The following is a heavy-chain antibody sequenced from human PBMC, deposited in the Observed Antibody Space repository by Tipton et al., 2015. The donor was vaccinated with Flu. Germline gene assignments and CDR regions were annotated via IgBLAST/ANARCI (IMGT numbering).Heavy chain of an antibody. J-gene: IGHJ3*02. CDR3: ASGLWGAFDI. D-gene: IGHD1-26*01. CDR1: GGSISSSSYY. Sequence: TLSLTCTVSGGSISSSSYYWGWIRQPPGKGLEWIGSIYYSGSTYYNPSLKSRVTISVDTSKNQFSLKLSSVTAADTAVYYCASGLWGAFDIWGQGTMVTVSS. V-gene: IGHV4-39*07. CDR2: IYYSGST.